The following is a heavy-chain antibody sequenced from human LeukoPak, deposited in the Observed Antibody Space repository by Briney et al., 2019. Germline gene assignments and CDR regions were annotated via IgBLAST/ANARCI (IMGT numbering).Heavy chain of an antibody. CDR1: FFTFTRSG. CDR2: ISYDGNHK. Sequence: GRSLRLSCAASFFTFTRSGMHWVRQAPGKGLEWVAVISYDGNHKYYADSVKGRFTISRDNSKNTLYLQMNSLRAEDTAVYYCAKSGVATIEYYFDYWGQGTLVTVSS. J-gene: IGHJ4*02. V-gene: IGHV3-30*18. CDR3: AKSGVATIEYYFDY. D-gene: IGHD5-12*01.